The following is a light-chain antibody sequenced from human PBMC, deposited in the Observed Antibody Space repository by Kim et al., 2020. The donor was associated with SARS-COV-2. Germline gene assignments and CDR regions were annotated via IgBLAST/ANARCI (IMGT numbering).Light chain of an antibody. CDR1: SSNIGSRI. CDR2: SNN. Sequence: GHSVTISCSGSSSNIGSRIVNWYQQLPGTAPKLLIYSNNSRPSGVPDRFSGSKSGTSGSLAISELQSEDEADYYCAAWDGSLNGYVFGTGTKVTVL. CDR3: AAWDGSLNGYV. J-gene: IGLJ1*01. V-gene: IGLV1-44*01.